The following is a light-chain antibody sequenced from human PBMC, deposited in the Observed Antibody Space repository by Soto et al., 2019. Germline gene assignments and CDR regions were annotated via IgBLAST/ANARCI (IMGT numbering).Light chain of an antibody. Sequence: EIVLTQSPGTLSLSPGERATLSCRASQSFSSSYLAWYQQKPGQAPRLLIYGASSRATGIPDRFSGSASGTDFTLTINRLEPEDFAIYYCQQYGGSRTFGQGTKLDIK. CDR3: QQYGGSRT. V-gene: IGKV3-20*01. CDR1: QSFSSSY. J-gene: IGKJ2*01. CDR2: GAS.